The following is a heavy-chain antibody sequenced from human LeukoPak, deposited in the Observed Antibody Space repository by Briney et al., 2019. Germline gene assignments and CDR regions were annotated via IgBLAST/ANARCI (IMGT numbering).Heavy chain of an antibody. CDR3: AKDHEESARGSSSVWAGAFDI. V-gene: IGHV3-23*01. CDR2: ISGSGGST. CDR1: GFTFSSYA. D-gene: IGHD6-6*01. Sequence: GGSLRLSCAASGFTFSSYAMSWVRQAPGKGLEWVSAISGSGGSTYYADSVKGRSTISRDNSKNTLYLQMNSLRAEDTAVYYCAKDHEESARGSSSVWAGAFDIWGQGTMVTVSS. J-gene: IGHJ3*02.